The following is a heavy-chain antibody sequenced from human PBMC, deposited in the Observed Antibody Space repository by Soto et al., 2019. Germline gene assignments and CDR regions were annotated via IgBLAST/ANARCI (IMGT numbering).Heavy chain of an antibody. D-gene: IGHD3-22*01. Sequence: SETLSLTCTVSGGSISSSSYYWGWIRQPPGKGLEWIGSIYYSGSTYYNPSLKSRVTISVDTSKNQFSLKLSSVTAADTAVYYCARDVKRYYDSSGSTPYNWFDPWGQGTLVTVSS. J-gene: IGHJ5*02. V-gene: IGHV4-39*07. CDR3: ARDVKRYYDSSGSTPYNWFDP. CDR2: IYYSGST. CDR1: GGSISSSSYY.